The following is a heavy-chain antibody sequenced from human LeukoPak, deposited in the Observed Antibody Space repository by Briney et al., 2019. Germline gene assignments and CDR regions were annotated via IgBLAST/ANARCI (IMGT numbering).Heavy chain of an antibody. CDR1: GFTFSSYA. V-gene: IGHV3-30-3*01. CDR3: ARDVRYCSGGSCYPGRNWFDP. Sequence: GRSLRLSCAASGFTFSSYAMHWVRQAPGKGLEWVAVISYDGSNKYYADSVKGRFTISRDNSKNTLYLQMNSLRAEDTAVYYCARDVRYCSGGSCYPGRNWFDPWGQGTLVTVSS. D-gene: IGHD2-15*01. J-gene: IGHJ5*02. CDR2: ISYDGSNK.